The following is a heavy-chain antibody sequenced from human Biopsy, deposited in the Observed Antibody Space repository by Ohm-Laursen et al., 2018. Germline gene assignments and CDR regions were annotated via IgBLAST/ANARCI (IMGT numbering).Heavy chain of an antibody. V-gene: IGHV1-69*04. CDR2: IVPILGHL. D-gene: IGHD3-3*01. CDR3: AADADGYYTEFDY. CDR1: GGPSTNYA. J-gene: IGHJ4*02. Sequence: SSVKVSCKASGGPSTNYAFSWVRQAPGQGLEWVGRIVPILGHLNYAQRFQGRVSVTADKSTSYVYMELSRLTSGDTAVYYCAADADGYYTEFDYWGPGTLVTVSS.